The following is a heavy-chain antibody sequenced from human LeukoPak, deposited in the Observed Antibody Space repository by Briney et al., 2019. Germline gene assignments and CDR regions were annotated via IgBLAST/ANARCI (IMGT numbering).Heavy chain of an antibody. V-gene: IGHV1-18*01. CDR3: ARGEVSASLYYFDF. Sequence: ASVKVSCKTSGYTFTTYGVSWVRQAPGQALNWMGWVSGYTGNTNYAERFQGRVTMTTDTSTTTVYMELTSLRSDDTAVYYCARGEVSASLYYFDFWGQGTLVTVS. J-gene: IGHJ4*02. D-gene: IGHD2-2*01. CDR2: VSGYTGNT. CDR1: GYTFTTYG.